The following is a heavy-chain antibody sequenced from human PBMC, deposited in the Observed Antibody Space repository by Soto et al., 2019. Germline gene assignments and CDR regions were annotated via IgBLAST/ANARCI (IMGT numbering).Heavy chain of an antibody. Sequence: SETLCLTCAVSGGSISSGCYSWSWIRQPPGKGLEWIGYIYHSGSTYYNPSLKSRVTISVDRSKNQFSLKLSSVTAADTAVYYCARGMTTVTTLDYWGQGTLVTVSS. J-gene: IGHJ4*02. CDR1: GGSISSGCYS. CDR2: IYHSGST. V-gene: IGHV4-30-2*01. D-gene: IGHD4-4*01. CDR3: ARGMTTVTTLDY.